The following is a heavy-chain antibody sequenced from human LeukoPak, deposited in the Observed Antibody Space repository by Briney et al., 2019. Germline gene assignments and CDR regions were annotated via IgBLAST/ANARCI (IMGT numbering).Heavy chain of an antibody. J-gene: IGHJ3*02. Sequence: SVEVSCKASGGTFSSYAISWVRQAPGQGLEWMGGIITSFGTANYAQKFQGRVTITADESTSTAYMELSSLRSEDTAVYYCARPLYGGRRNDAFDIWGQGTMVTVSS. V-gene: IGHV1-69*13. CDR3: ARPLYGGRRNDAFDI. CDR1: GGTFSSYA. CDR2: IITSFGTA. D-gene: IGHD4-23*01.